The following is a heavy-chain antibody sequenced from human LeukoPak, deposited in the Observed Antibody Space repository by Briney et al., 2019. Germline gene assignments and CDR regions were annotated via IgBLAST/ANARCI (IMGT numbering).Heavy chain of an antibody. Sequence: SETLSLTCTVSGGSISSGGYYWSWIRQPPGKGLEWIGYIYHSGSTYYNPSLKSRVTISVDRSKNQFSLKPSSVTAADTAVYYCARLNKLDREPAYWGQGTLVTVSS. CDR1: GGSISSGGYY. CDR3: ARLNKLDREPAY. D-gene: IGHD1-1*01. CDR2: IYHSGST. V-gene: IGHV4-30-2*01. J-gene: IGHJ4*02.